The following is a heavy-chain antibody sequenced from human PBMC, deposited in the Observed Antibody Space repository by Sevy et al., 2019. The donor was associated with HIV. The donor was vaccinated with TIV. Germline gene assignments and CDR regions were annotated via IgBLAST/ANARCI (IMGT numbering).Heavy chain of an antibody. CDR3: AKGGRGIAAAGIRFDY. CDR2: ISGSGGST. CDR1: GFTFRSYA. Sequence: GGSLRLSCAASGFTFRSYAMSWVRQAPGKGLEWVSAISGSGGSTYYADSVKGRFTISRDNSKNTLYLQMNSLRAEDTAVYYCAKGGRGIAAAGIRFDYWGRGTLVTVSS. J-gene: IGHJ4*02. V-gene: IGHV3-23*01. D-gene: IGHD6-13*01.